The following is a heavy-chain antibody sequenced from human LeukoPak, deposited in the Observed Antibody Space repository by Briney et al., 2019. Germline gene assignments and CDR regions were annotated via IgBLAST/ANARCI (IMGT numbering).Heavy chain of an antibody. Sequence: PSETLSLTCTDSGGSISSHYWSWIRQPPGKGLEWIGYIYYSGSTNYNPSLKSRVTISVDTSKNQFSLKLSSVTAADTAVYYCARDSSDFWSGYYYYYMDVWGKGTTVTVSS. J-gene: IGHJ6*03. D-gene: IGHD3-3*01. CDR2: IYYSGST. CDR1: GGSISSHY. CDR3: ARDSSDFWSGYYYYYMDV. V-gene: IGHV4-59*11.